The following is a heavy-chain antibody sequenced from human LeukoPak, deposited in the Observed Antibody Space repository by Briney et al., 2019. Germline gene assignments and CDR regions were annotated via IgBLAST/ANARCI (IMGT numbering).Heavy chain of an antibody. CDR3: AKGLSGWYENYFDY. J-gene: IGHJ4*02. V-gene: IGHV3-7*01. CDR2: IKQDGSEK. D-gene: IGHD6-19*01. CDR1: GFTFNNYW. Sequence: GGSLRLSCAASGFTFNNYWMTWVRQAPGKGLEWVANIKQDGSEKYYVESVKGRFTISRDNAKNTLYLQMNSLRAEDTAVYYCAKGLSGWYENYFDYWGQGTLVTVSS.